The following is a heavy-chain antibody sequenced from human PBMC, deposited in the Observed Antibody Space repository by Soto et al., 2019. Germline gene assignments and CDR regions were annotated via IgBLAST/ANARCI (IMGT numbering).Heavy chain of an antibody. J-gene: IGHJ4*02. Sequence: TGGSLRLSCAASGFTFSSYEMNWVRQAPGKGLEWVSYISSSGSTIYYADSVKGRFTISRDNAKNSLYLQMNSLRAEDTAVYYCSSDSSGWYERGYFDYWGQGTLVTVSS. V-gene: IGHV3-48*03. CDR2: ISSSGSTI. D-gene: IGHD6-19*01. CDR1: GFTFSSYE. CDR3: SSDSSGWYERGYFDY.